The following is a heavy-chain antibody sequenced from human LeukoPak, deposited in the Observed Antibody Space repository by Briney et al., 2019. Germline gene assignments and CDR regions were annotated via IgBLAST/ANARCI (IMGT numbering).Heavy chain of an antibody. CDR3: ARSSEGRYYYDSSGFSYYYYYMDV. CDR2: IYYSGST. V-gene: IGHV4-61*01. Sequence: SETLSLTCTVSGGSISSGSYYWSWIRQPPGKGLEWIGYIYYSGSTYYNPSLRSRVTISVDTSKNQFSLKLSSVTAADTAVYYCARSSEGRYYYDSSGFSYYYYYMDVWGKGTTVTISS. J-gene: IGHJ6*03. D-gene: IGHD3-22*01. CDR1: GGSISSGSYY.